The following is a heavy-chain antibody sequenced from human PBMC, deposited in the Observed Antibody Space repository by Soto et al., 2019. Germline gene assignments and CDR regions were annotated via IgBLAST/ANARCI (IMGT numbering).Heavy chain of an antibody. CDR2: INVGTDKT. Sequence: GASVKVSCKTSGYSFIKNAIHWVRQAPGQRPEWMGWINVGTDKTKYSQKFQGRVTITADKSTSTAYMELSSLRSEDTAVYYCARGGYSYGHPDAFDIWGQGTMVTVSS. V-gene: IGHV1-3*01. D-gene: IGHD5-18*01. CDR3: ARGGYSYGHPDAFDI. CDR1: GYSFIKNA. J-gene: IGHJ3*02.